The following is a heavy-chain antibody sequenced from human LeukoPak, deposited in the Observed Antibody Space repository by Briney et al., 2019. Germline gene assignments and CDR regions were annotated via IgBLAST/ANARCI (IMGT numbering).Heavy chain of an antibody. J-gene: IGHJ5*02. Sequence: AAVKVSFKASGYTLSDYYMHWVRQAPGQGLEWMGWVSPKSGGTKYAQKFQGRVTMTRDTSISTAYMELTSLRSDDTAVYYCARDPGVTNWFDPWGQGTLVTVSS. CDR2: VSPKSGGT. V-gene: IGHV1-2*02. CDR1: GYTLSDYY. D-gene: IGHD2-21*02. CDR3: ARDPGVTNWFDP.